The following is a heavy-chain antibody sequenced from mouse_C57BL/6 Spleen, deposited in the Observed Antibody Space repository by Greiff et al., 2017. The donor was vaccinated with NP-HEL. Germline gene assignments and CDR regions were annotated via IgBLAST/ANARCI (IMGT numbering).Heavy chain of an antibody. J-gene: IGHJ1*03. V-gene: IGHV1-50*01. CDR2: IDPSDSYT. CDR1: GYTFTSYW. CDR3: GGYGSSKGYFDV. Sequence: VQLQQPGAELVKPGASVKLSCKASGYTFTSYWMQWVKQRPGQGLEWIGEIDPSDSYTNYNQKFKGKATLTVDTSSSTAYMQLSSLTSEDSAVYYCGGYGSSKGYFDVWGTGTTVTVSS. D-gene: IGHD1-1*01.